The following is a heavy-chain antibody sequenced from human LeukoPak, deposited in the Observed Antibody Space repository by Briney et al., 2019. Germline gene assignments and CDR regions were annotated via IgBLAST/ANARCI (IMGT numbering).Heavy chain of an antibody. J-gene: IGHJ3*01. V-gene: IGHV3-23*01. D-gene: IGHD2-2*03. CDR2: ISGSNGRT. CDR1: GFPFSNND. Sequence: GGSLRLSCAASGFPFSNNDMQWVRQAPGKGLEWVSGISGSNGRTYYADSVKGRVTISRDNSKSTLYLQMNSLRAEDTAVYFCAKGGYFAFEFWGQGTLVTVTS. CDR3: AKGGYFAFEF.